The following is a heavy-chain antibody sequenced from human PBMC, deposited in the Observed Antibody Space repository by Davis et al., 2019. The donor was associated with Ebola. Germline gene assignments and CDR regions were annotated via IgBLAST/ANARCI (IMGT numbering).Heavy chain of an antibody. D-gene: IGHD3-3*01. Sequence: GESLKISCAASGFTFSQASGKGLEWVGRIRSKANSYATAYAASVKGRFTISRDDSKNTAYLQMNSLKTEDTAVYYCAREVLRFLEYGMDVWGQGTTVTVSS. CDR3: AREVLRFLEYGMDV. J-gene: IGHJ6*02. CDR1: GFTFS. V-gene: IGHV3-73*01. CDR2: IRSKANSYAT.